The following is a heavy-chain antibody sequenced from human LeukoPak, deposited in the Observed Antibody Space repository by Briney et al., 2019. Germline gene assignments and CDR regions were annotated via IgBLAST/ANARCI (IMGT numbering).Heavy chain of an antibody. D-gene: IGHD5-18*01. CDR2: LYNSGST. V-gene: IGHV4-30-4*08. CDR3: ARARGYSYGPDY. J-gene: IGHJ4*02. CDR1: GGSISSGDDY. Sequence: SETLSLTCTVSGGSISSGDDYWSWIRQPPGKGLEWIGYLYNSGSTYYNPSLKSRVTMSVDTSKNQFSLKLSSVTAADTAVYYCARARGYSYGPDYWGQGTLVTVSS.